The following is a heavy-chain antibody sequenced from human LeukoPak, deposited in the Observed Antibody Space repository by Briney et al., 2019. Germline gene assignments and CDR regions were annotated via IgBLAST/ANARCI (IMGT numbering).Heavy chain of an antibody. CDR3: ARDLGIAVAGPTAPFDY. Sequence: SETLSLTCTVSGGSISSYYWSWIRQPPGKGLEWIGYIYYSGSTNYNPSLKSRVTISVDTSKNQFSLKLSSVTAADTAVYYCARDLGIAVAGPTAPFDYWGQGTLVTVSS. D-gene: IGHD6-19*01. J-gene: IGHJ4*02. CDR2: IYYSGST. V-gene: IGHV4-59*01. CDR1: GGSISSYY.